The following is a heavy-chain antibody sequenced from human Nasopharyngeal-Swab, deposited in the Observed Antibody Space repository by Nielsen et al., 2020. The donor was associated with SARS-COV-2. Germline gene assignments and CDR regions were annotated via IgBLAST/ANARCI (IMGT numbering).Heavy chain of an antibody. V-gene: IGHV5-51*01. Sequence: GESLKISCKGSGYSFTSYWIAWVRQMPGKGPEWVGIIYPRDSDTRYSPSFQGQVTISADKSISTAYLQWSSLKASDTAMYYCVRPEGVATSFKYYFQYGMDVWGQGTMVTVPS. D-gene: IGHD5-12*01. CDR3: VRPEGVATSFKYYFQYGMDV. J-gene: IGHJ6*02. CDR1: GYSFTSYW. CDR2: IYPRDSDT.